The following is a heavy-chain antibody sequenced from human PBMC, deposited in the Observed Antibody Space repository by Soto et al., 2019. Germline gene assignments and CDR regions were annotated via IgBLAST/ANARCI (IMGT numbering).Heavy chain of an antibody. CDR1: GYTFTSYG. Sequence: SVKVSCKASGYTFTSYGISWVRQAPGQGLEWMGWISAYNGNTNYAQKLQGRVTMTTDTSTSTAYMELRSLRSDDTAVYHCARGIEAWAVRGVIWFDPWGQGTLVTVSS. V-gene: IGHV1-18*01. J-gene: IGHJ5*02. CDR2: ISAYNGNT. CDR3: ARGIEAWAVRGVIWFDP. D-gene: IGHD3-10*01.